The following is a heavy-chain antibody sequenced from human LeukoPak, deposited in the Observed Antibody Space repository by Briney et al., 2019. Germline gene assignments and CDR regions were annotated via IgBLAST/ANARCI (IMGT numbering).Heavy chain of an antibody. D-gene: IGHD6-13*01. CDR2: IIPIFGTT. CDR1: GGTFSNYV. Sequence: SVKVSCKASGGTFSNYVISWVRQAPGQGLEWMGGIIPIFGTTNYAQKFQGRLTIVADAPTNTVYMELSSLRSDDTAVYYCARDPNRYAAAHAFEYWGQGTLVTVSS. J-gene: IGHJ4*02. V-gene: IGHV1-69*13. CDR3: ARDPNRYAAAHAFEY.